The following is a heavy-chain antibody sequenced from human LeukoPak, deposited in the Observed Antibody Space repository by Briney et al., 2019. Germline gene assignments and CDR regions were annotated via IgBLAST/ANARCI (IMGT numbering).Heavy chain of an antibody. CDR3: ARPSKAYGDYDY. V-gene: IGHV3-23*01. Sequence: GGSLRLSCAASGFTFSTYAMNWVRQAPGKGLEWVSAIGAGGGGRFYADSVKGRFTISRDNSKNTLYMQMNSLRAEDTAVYYCARPSKAYGDYDYWGQGTLVTVSS. J-gene: IGHJ4*02. CDR1: GFTFSTYA. D-gene: IGHD4-17*01. CDR2: IGAGGGGR.